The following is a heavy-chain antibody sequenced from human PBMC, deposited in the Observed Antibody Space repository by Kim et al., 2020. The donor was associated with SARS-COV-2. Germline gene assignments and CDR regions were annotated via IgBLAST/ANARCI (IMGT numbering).Heavy chain of an antibody. CDR1: GFTFSSYG. J-gene: IGHJ4*02. CDR2: ISYDGSNK. D-gene: IGHD3-22*01. CDR3: AKDSSTYDSSPTRY. Sequence: GGSLRLSCAASGFTFSSYGMHWVRQAPGKGLEWVAVISYDGSNKYYADSVKGRFTISRDNSKNTLCLQMNSLRAEDTAVYYCAKDSSTYDSSPTRYWGQGTLVTVSS. V-gene: IGHV3-30*18.